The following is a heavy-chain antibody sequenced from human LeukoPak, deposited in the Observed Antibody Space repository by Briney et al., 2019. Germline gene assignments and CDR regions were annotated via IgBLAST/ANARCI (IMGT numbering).Heavy chain of an antibody. J-gene: IGHJ4*02. V-gene: IGHV5-51*01. D-gene: IGHD3-16*01. Sequence: GESLKISCKASGYSFTTYWIAWVRQMPGKGLEWMGSVYPGDSDTRYSPSFQGHVTISADKATNTAYLQWSSLKASDTAIYYCVRALRTGQGDYVPVLWGQGTLVTVSS. CDR3: VRALRTGQGDYVPVL. CDR2: VYPGDSDT. CDR1: GYSFTTYW.